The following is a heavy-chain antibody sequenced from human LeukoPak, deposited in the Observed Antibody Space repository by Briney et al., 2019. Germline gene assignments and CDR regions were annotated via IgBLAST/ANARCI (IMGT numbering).Heavy chain of an antibody. Sequence: SGGSLRLSCAASGFTVSSNYMSWVRQAPGKGLEWVSVIYSGGSTYYADSVKGRFTISRDNSKNTLYLQMNSLRAEDTAVYYCARGNYGDYPPFFDPWGQGTLVTVSS. CDR2: IYSGGST. CDR3: ARGNYGDYPPFFDP. J-gene: IGHJ5*02. CDR1: GFTVSSNY. V-gene: IGHV3-53*01. D-gene: IGHD4-17*01.